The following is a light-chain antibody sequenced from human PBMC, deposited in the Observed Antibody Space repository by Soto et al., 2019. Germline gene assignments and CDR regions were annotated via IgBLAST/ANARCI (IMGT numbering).Light chain of an antibody. CDR2: DAS. CDR1: QSISSY. Sequence: EIVLTQSPATMSLSPGEGATLSCRASQSISSYLAWYQQKPGQAPRLLIYDASSRATGIPARFSGSGSGTDFTLTISSLEPEDFAVYYCQQRSDWPPWTFCQGTKVEIK. CDR3: QQRSDWPPWT. J-gene: IGKJ1*01. V-gene: IGKV3-11*01.